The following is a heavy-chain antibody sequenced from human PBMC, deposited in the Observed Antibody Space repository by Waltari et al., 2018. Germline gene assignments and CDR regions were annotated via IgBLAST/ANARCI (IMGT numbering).Heavy chain of an antibody. V-gene: IGHV3-53*01. Sequence: EVQLVESGGHLIQPGGSLRLSCAAYSFNVSSYDMNWVRQAPGKGLGWVPILYNAGNTYYADSVKGRFTFSRDNSKNTLYLQMNSLRAEDTAVYYCARGNTKYGMDVWGQGTTVTVSS. CDR1: SFNVSSYD. D-gene: IGHD3-10*01. J-gene: IGHJ6*02. CDR3: ARGNTKYGMDV. CDR2: LYNAGNT.